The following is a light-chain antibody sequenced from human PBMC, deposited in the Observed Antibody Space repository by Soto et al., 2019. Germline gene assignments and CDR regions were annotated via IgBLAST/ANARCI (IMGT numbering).Light chain of an antibody. J-gene: IGLJ1*01. Sequence: QSVLTQPPSASGSPGQSVTISCTGTKSDSGVYDFVSWYQHHPGKAPRLIIYEVVQRPSGVPDRFSGSKSGNTASLTVSGLPAADEADYLCNSYAGSTTFGVGSGT. CDR3: NSYAGSTTFG. V-gene: IGLV2-8*01. CDR2: EVV. CDR1: KSDSGVYDF.